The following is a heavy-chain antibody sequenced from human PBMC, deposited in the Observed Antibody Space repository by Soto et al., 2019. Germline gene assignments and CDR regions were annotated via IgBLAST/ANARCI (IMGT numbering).Heavy chain of an antibody. CDR1: GYPFTTYY. D-gene: IGHD1-26*01. CDR2: IDPRSGGT. J-gene: IGHJ4*02. CDR3: ATDEYGIFPY. Sequence: HVQLVQSGTEVKKPGASVRVSCMVSGYPFTTYYIHWVRQAPGQGLEWMGWIDPRSGGTVYEQKFQGRVTMTRDTSISTVYIDLSGLTSDDTALYYCATDEYGIFPYWGQGSLVTVSS. V-gene: IGHV1-2*02.